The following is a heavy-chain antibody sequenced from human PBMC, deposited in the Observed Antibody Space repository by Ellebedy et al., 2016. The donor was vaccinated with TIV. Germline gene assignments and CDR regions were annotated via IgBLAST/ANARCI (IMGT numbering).Heavy chain of an antibody. CDR1: GYSFTSYW. CDR3: ARHLFTTVTSDSSLHY. V-gene: IGHV5-10-1*01. Sequence: GESLKISCKGSGYSFTSYWISSVRQMPGKGLEWMGRIDPRRIDPSDSHTTFSPSFQGHVTISVVKSINTAYLQWSSLKASDTAMYYCARHLFTTVTSDSSLHYWGQGTLVTVSS. D-gene: IGHD4-11*01. J-gene: IGHJ4*02. CDR2: IDPSDSHT.